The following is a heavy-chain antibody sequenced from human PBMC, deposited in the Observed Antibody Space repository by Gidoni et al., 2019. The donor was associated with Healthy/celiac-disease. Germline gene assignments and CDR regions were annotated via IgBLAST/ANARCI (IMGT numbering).Heavy chain of an antibody. CDR1: GVTLSRYD. V-gene: IGHV3-30-3*01. CDR2: ISYDGSNK. D-gene: IGHD3-22*01. J-gene: IGHJ4*02. CDR3: ARERRKYYYDSSGPFDY. Sequence: QVQLVESGGGVVQPGRSLRLSCAASGVTLSRYDMHWVRQAPGKGLEWVAVISYDGSNKYYADSVKGRFTISRDNSKNTLYLQMNSLRAEDTAVYYCARERRKYYYDSSGPFDYWGQGTLVTVSS.